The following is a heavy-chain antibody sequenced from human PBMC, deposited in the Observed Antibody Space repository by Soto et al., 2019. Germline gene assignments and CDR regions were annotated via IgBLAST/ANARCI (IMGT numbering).Heavy chain of an antibody. J-gene: IGHJ4*02. CDR3: VRDSGDSSGYMLDY. CDR2: INPNGGGT. Sequence: ASVKVSCKASGYTFTRYYIHWVRQAPGQGLEWMGIINPNGGGTSYAQKFQGRVTMTRDTSTSTVYMELSSLRSEDTAVYYCVRDSGDSSGYMLDYWGQGALVTVSS. CDR1: GYTFTRYY. D-gene: IGHD3-22*01. V-gene: IGHV1-46*01.